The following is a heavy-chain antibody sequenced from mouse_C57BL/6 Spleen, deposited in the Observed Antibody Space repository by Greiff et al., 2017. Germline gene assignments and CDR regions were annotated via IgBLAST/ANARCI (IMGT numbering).Heavy chain of an antibody. Sequence: EVKLMESGPGLVKPSQSLSLTCSVTGYSITSGYYWNWIRQFPGNKLEWMGYISYDGSNNYNPSLKNRIYITRDTSKNQFFLKLNSVTTEDTATYYCAKTDWYFDVWGTGTTVTVAS. J-gene: IGHJ1*03. CDR2: ISYDGSN. CDR3: AKTDWYFDV. CDR1: GYSITSGYY. V-gene: IGHV3-6*01.